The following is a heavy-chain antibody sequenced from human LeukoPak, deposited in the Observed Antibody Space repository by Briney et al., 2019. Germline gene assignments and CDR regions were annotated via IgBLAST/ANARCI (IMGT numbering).Heavy chain of an antibody. D-gene: IGHD6-13*01. CDR1: GGTFSSYA. J-gene: IGHJ6*02. CDR2: IIPIFGTA. V-gene: IGHV1-69*05. Sequence: GSSVKVSCKASGGTFSSYAISGVRQAPGQGLEWMGGIIPIFGTANYAQKFQGRVTITTDESTSTAYMELRSLRSDDTAVYYCARDGDIAAAPGYGMDVWGQGTTVTVSS. CDR3: ARDGDIAAAPGYGMDV.